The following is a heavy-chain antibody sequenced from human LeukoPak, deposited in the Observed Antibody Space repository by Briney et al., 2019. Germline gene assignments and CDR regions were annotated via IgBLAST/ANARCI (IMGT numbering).Heavy chain of an antibody. J-gene: IGHJ3*02. CDR3: ASYCSGGSCYYLDAFDI. D-gene: IGHD2-15*01. CDR1: GFTFSSYG. V-gene: IGHV3-30*02. Sequence: GGSLRLSCAASGFTFSSYGMHWVRQAPGKGLEWVAFIRYDGSNKYYADSVKGRFTISRDNSKNTLYLQMNSLRAEDTAVYYCASYCSGGSCYYLDAFDIWGQGTMVTVSS. CDR2: IRYDGSNK.